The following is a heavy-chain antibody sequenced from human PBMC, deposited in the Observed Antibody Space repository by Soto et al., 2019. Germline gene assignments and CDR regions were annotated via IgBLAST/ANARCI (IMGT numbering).Heavy chain of an antibody. V-gene: IGHV3-53*01. CDR3: SGDPSGYNEGDWFFGMDV. J-gene: IGHJ6*02. CDR2: IYMNGST. D-gene: IGHD5-12*01. CDR1: GFSVYSNY. Sequence: GGSLRLSCAASGFSVYSNYMSWVRQXPGKGLEWVSVIYMNGSTDYADSVQGRFTISRDIYKNTLFLQMNSLRADDTAVYFCSGDPSGYNEGDWFFGMDVWGQGTTVTVSS.